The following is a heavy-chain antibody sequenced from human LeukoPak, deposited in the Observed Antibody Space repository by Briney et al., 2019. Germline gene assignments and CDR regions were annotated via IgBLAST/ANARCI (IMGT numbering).Heavy chain of an antibody. V-gene: IGHV4-59*01. CDR3: ASSTMVRGVISFDY. CDR1: GGSISSYY. D-gene: IGHD3-10*01. J-gene: IGHJ4*02. CDR2: IYYSGST. Sequence: SETLSLTCTVSGGSISSYYWSWIRQPPGKGLEWIGYIYYSGSTNYNPSLKSRVTISVDTSKNQFSLKLSSVTAADTAVYYCASSTMVRGVISFDYWGQGTLVTVSS.